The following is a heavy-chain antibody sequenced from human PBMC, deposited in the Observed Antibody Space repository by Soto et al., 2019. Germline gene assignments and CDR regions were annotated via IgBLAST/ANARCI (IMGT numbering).Heavy chain of an antibody. CDR2: LYYSGST. Sequence: QVQLQESGPGLVKPSETLSLTCTVSGGSISSYYWSWIRQPPGKGLEWIGYLYYSGSTNYNPSLNSRVTISVDTSKNQFSLKLSSVTAADTAVYYCARVGSWYVRYFDYWGQGTLVTVSS. D-gene: IGHD6-13*01. V-gene: IGHV4-59*01. J-gene: IGHJ4*02. CDR1: GGSISSYY. CDR3: ARVGSWYVRYFDY.